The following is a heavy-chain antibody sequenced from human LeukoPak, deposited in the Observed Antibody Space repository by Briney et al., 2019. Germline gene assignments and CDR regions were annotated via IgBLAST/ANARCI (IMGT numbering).Heavy chain of an antibody. CDR1: GYTFTSYG. V-gene: IGHV1-18*01. CDR3: ARDRDYGDYYYYYGMDV. D-gene: IGHD4-17*01. J-gene: IGHJ6*02. Sequence: ASVKVSCKASGYTFTSYGISWVQQAPGQGLEWMGWITAYNGNTNYAQKLQGRVTMTTDTSTSTAYMELRSLRSDDTAVYYCARDRDYGDYYYYYGMDVWGQGTTVTVSS. CDR2: ITAYNGNT.